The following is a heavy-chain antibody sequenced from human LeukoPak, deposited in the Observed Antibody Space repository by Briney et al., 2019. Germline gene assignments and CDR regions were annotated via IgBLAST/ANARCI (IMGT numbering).Heavy chain of an antibody. D-gene: IGHD5-24*01. V-gene: IGHV3-7*01. CDR3: ARGLVYNYFDY. Sequence: PGRSLRLSCAASGFTFSSYWMSWVRQAPGKGLEWVANIKQDGSEKYYVDSVKGRFTISRGNAKNSLYLQMNSLRAEDTAMYYCARGLVYNYFDYWGQGTLVTVSS. J-gene: IGHJ4*02. CDR2: IKQDGSEK. CDR1: GFTFSSYW.